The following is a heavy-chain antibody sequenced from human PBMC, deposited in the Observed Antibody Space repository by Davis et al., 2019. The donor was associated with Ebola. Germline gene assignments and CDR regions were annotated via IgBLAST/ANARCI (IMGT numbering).Heavy chain of an antibody. CDR1: AYTFTTYG. V-gene: IGHV1-18*01. Sequence: ASVKFSCNASAYTFTTYGFSWVRQAPGQGLEWRGWIIAYNGNTNYAQKLKGRVTMTTDTSTSTANMELRSLRSDETAVYYCARGVTMIVVSNWFDPWGQGTLVTVSS. CDR2: IIAYNGNT. CDR3: ARGVTMIVVSNWFDP. D-gene: IGHD3-22*01. J-gene: IGHJ5*02.